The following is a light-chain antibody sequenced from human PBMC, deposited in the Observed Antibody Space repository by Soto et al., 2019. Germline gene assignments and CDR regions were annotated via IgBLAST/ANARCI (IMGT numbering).Light chain of an antibody. CDR1: QSVSSK. V-gene: IGKV3D-15*01. J-gene: IGKJ5*01. CDR2: GAS. Sequence: ETVMTQSPGTLSVSPGERATLSCRASQSVSSKLAWYQQKPGQAPRLLIYGASTRATGIPARFSGSGSGTEFTLSISGLQSEDSAVYYCQQYNNWPPTTFGQGTRLEIK. CDR3: QQYNNWPPTT.